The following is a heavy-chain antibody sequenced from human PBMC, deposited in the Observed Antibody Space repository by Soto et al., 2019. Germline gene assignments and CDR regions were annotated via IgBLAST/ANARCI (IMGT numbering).Heavy chain of an antibody. CDR2: INHSGSP. Sequence: PSGNLYLTCAVYGGSFSGYYWGWFRQPPGKGLEWMGEINHSGSPNYNPSLKSRVTISVHTSNNQFSLNLSSVTAADTAVYYCARTRVWFWSGDPPVRWFDPWGQLTLVLVS. CDR3: ARTRVWFWSGDPPVRWFDP. V-gene: IGHV4-34*01. CDR1: GGSFSGYY. D-gene: IGHD3-3*01. J-gene: IGHJ5*02.